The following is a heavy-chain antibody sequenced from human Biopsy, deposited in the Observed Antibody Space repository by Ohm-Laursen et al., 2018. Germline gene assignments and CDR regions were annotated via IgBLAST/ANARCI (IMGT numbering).Heavy chain of an antibody. CDR2: IYYSGST. V-gene: IGHV4-39*01. Sequence: TLSLTCTVSGGSISSYYWGWIRQPPGKGLEWIANIYYSGSTFYNPSLKSRVTISVDTSKKQFSLNLSSVTAADTAVYYCARLDYSNYGFDYWGQGTLVTVSS. J-gene: IGHJ4*02. D-gene: IGHD4-11*01. CDR1: GGSISSYY. CDR3: ARLDYSNYGFDY.